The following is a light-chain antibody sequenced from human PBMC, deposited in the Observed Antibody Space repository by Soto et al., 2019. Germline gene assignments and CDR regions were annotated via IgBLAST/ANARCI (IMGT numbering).Light chain of an antibody. J-gene: IGLJ2*01. CDR1: SSDVGGYNY. CDR2: EVS. CDR3: SSFAGNNNVV. Sequence: QSALTQPPSASGSPGQSVTISCTGTSSDVGGYNYVSWYQQHPGKAPKLMISEVSKRPSGVPDRFSGSKSGNTASLTVAGLQAEDEDDYYCSSFAGNNNVVFGGGTKVTVL. V-gene: IGLV2-8*01.